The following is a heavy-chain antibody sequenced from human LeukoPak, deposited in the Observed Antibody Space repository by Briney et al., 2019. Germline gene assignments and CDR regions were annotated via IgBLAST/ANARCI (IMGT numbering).Heavy chain of an antibody. CDR1: GGSISSYY. Sequence: SETLSLTCTVSGGSISSYYWSWIRQPPGKGLEWIGYIYYSGSTYYNPSLKSRVTISVDTSKNQFSLKLSSVTAADTAVYYCASQSTYYDILTGYQAWYFDLWGRGTLVTVSP. CDR3: ASQSTYYDILTGYQAWYFDL. V-gene: IGHV4-59*08. CDR2: IYYSGST. J-gene: IGHJ2*01. D-gene: IGHD3-9*01.